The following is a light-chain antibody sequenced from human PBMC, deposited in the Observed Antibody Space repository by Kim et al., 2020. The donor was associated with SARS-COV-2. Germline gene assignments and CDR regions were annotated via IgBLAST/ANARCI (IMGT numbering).Light chain of an antibody. V-gene: IGKV1-39*01. CDR1: QSISSY. J-gene: IGKJ5*01. CDR2: AAS. Sequence: SAVGDRVTITCRASQSISSYLNWYQQKPGKAPKLLIYAASSLQSGVPSRFSGSGSGTDFTLTISSLQPEDFATYYCQQSNSTPITFGQGTRLEIK. CDR3: QQSNSTPIT.